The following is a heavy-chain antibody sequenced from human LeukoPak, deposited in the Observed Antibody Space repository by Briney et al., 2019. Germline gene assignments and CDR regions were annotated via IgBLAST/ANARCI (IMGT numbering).Heavy chain of an antibody. CDR3: ARGRTEHYDFWSGYYTTYYYYGMDV. CDR1: GYTFTSCD. Sequence: ASVKVSCKASGYTFTSCDINWVRQATGQGLEWMGWMNPNSGNTGYAQKFQGRVTMTRNTSISTAYMELSSLRSEDTAVYYCARGRTEHYDFWSGYYTTYYYYGMDVWGQGTTVTVSS. D-gene: IGHD3-3*01. CDR2: MNPNSGNT. J-gene: IGHJ6*02. V-gene: IGHV1-8*01.